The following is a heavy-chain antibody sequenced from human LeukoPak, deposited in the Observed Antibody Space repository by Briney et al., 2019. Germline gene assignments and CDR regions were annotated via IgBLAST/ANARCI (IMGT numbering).Heavy chain of an antibody. CDR2: IYHSGST. CDR3: ASSMVRGVIISLDY. Sequence: SSQTLSLTCAVSGGSISSGGYSWSWIRQPLWKGLEWIGYIYHSGSTYYNPSLKSRVTISVDRSKNQFSLKLSSVTAADTAVYYCASSMVRGVIISLDYWGQGTLVTVSS. CDR1: GGSISSGGYS. J-gene: IGHJ4*02. D-gene: IGHD3-10*01. V-gene: IGHV4-30-2*01.